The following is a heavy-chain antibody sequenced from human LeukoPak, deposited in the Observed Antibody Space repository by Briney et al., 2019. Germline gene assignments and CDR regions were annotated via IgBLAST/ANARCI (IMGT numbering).Heavy chain of an antibody. J-gene: IGHJ4*02. CDR3: VKDLYYDNSGYYSGAFDY. Sequence: GGSLRLSCSASGFTFKKYAMHWVRQAPGKGLEYVSAINSNGGRTYYADSVKGRFTISRDNSKNTLYLQMSSLRVNDTAVYYCVKDLYYDNSGYYSGAFDYWGQGTLVTVSS. V-gene: IGHV3-64D*09. CDR1: GFTFKKYA. CDR2: INSNGGRT. D-gene: IGHD3-22*01.